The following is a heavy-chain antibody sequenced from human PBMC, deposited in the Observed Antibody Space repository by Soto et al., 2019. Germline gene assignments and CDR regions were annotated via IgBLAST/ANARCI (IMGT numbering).Heavy chain of an antibody. D-gene: IGHD6-6*01. CDR1: GGSISSGGYY. V-gene: IGHV4-31*03. CDR3: ARDRRGSSPFDY. Sequence: TLSLTCTVSGGSISSGGYYWSWIRQHPGKGLEWIGYIYYSGSTYYNPSLKSRVTISVDTSKNQFSLKLSSVTAADTAVYYCARDRRGSSPFDYWGQGTLVTVSS. J-gene: IGHJ4*02. CDR2: IYYSGST.